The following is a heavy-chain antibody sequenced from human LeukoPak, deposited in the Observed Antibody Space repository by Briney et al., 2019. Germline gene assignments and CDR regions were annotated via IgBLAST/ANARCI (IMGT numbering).Heavy chain of an antibody. V-gene: IGHV4-4*07. Sequence: PSETLSLTCTVSGGSISSYYWSWIRQPAGKGLDWIGRIYTSGSTNYNPSLKSRVTMSVDTSKNQFSLKLSSVTAADTAVYYCARDHPHYYYYYMGVWGKGTTVTVSS. CDR2: IYTSGST. CDR1: GGSISSYY. CDR3: ARDHPHYYYYYMGV. J-gene: IGHJ6*03.